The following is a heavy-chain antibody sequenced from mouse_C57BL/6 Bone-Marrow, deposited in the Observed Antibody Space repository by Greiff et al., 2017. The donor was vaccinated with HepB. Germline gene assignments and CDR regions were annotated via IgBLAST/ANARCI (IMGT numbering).Heavy chain of an antibody. J-gene: IGHJ3*01. D-gene: IGHD4-1*01. Sequence: QVQLQQSGPELVKPGASVKLSCKASGYTFTSYDINWVKQRPGQGLEWIGDIYPGSGSTNYNEKFKSKATLTVDTSSSTAYMQLSSLTSEDSAVYYCALGLWFAYWGQGTLVTVSA. CDR1: GYTFTSYD. CDR3: ALGLWFAY. CDR2: IYPGSGST. V-gene: IGHV1-55*01.